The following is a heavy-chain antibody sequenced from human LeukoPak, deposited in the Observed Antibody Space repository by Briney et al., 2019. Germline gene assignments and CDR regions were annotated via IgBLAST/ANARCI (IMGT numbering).Heavy chain of an antibody. Sequence: GGSLRLSCAASGFTFSYYNINWVRQAPGKGLEWVSSISSSSSYIYYSDSVKGRFTISRDNAKNSLHLQMNSLRAEDTAVYYCARTYYDILTGYNPYFDYWGQGTLVTVSS. CDR1: GFTFSYYN. CDR3: ARTYYDILTGYNPYFDY. J-gene: IGHJ4*02. CDR2: ISSSSSYI. D-gene: IGHD3-9*01. V-gene: IGHV3-21*01.